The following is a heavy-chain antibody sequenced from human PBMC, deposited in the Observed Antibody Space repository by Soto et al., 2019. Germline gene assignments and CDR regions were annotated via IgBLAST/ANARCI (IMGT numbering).Heavy chain of an antibody. V-gene: IGHV1-18*01. J-gene: IGHJ4*02. CDR2: ISPFNGHT. CDR3: ARDAGSESYLAY. D-gene: IGHD1-26*01. Sequence: QVQLVQSGGEVKKPGASVKVSCKPSGYTFTNYVISWVRQAPGQGLEWMGWISPFNGHTKYAQKFQGRVTLTTDTSTSTAYMELRSLIYDATAVYYCARDAGSESYLAYWGQGTLVTVSS. CDR1: GYTFTNYV.